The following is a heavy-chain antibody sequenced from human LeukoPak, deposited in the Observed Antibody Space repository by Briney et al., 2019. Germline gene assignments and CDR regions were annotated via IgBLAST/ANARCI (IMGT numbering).Heavy chain of an antibody. V-gene: IGHV3-33*06. CDR1: GFIFSNYG. Sequence: GGSLRLSCAASGFIFSNYGMHWVRQAPGKGLDWVAVIWYDGSYKYYADSVKGRFTISRDNSKNTLYLQMNSLRGEDTAIYYCAKVVQYTASTGTGLDYWGQGTLVSVSS. D-gene: IGHD6-13*01. J-gene: IGHJ4*02. CDR3: AKVVQYTASTGTGLDY. CDR2: IWYDGSYK.